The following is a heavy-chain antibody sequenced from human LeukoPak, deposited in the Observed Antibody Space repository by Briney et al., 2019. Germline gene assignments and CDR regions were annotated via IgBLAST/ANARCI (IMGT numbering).Heavy chain of an antibody. D-gene: IGHD6-25*01. CDR1: GGSFSGYY. CDR3: AREAGLYYGMDV. J-gene: IGHJ6*02. V-gene: IGHV4-34*01. Sequence: SETLSLTCAVYGGSFSGYYWSWIRQPPGKGLEWIGEINHSGSTNYNPSLKSRVTISVDTSKNQFSLKLSSVTAADTAVYYCAREAGLYYGMDVWGQGTTVTVSS. CDR2: INHSGST.